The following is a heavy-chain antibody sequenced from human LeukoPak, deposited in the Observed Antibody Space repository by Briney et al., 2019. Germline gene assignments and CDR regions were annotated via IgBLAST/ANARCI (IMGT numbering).Heavy chain of an antibody. CDR1: GFTFGDYA. J-gene: IGHJ4*02. V-gene: IGHV3-49*04. CDR3: TRAWAPDY. CDR2: IRSKGYGGTT. Sequence: GGSLRHSCTGSGFTFGDYAMSWVRQAPGKGLEWVGFIRSKGYGGTTEYAASVKGRFTISRDDSKSIAYLQMNSLKTEDTAVYYCTRAWAPDYWGQGTLVTVSS. D-gene: IGHD7-27*01.